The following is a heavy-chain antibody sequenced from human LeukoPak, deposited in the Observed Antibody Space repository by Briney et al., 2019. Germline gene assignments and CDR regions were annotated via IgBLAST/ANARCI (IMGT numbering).Heavy chain of an antibody. CDR1: GGSISSYY. CDR2: IYYSGST. D-gene: IGHD2-2*01. CDR3: ARVSPPVVVPAARRYYYYYMDV. J-gene: IGHJ6*03. Sequence: PSETLSLTCTVSGGSISSYYWSWIRQPPGKGLEWIGYIYYSGSTNYNPSLKSRVTISVDTSKNQFSLKLSSVTAADTAVYYCARVSPPVVVPAARRYYYYYMDVWGKGTTVTVSS. V-gene: IGHV4-59*01.